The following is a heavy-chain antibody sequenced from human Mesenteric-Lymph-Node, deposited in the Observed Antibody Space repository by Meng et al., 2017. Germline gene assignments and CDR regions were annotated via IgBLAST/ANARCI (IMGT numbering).Heavy chain of an antibody. J-gene: IGHJ5*02. CDR2: INSGGST. Sequence: ELQVMGAGRWLLLPAGSLTLAFNGSGFSGNYNNLSRLRQGTGKERVWLSVINSGGSTHYADSGAGRFTISRDSSKDTVYPQMNSLRAEDTAVYYCARTNYGDYNWFDPWGQGTLVTVSS. CDR3: ARTNYGDYNWFDP. CDR1: GFSGNYNN. D-gene: IGHD4-17*01. V-gene: IGHV3-53*01.